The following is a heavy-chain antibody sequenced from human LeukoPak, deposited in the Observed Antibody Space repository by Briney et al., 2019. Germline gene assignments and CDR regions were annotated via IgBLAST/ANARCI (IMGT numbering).Heavy chain of an antibody. D-gene: IGHD2-15*01. Sequence: GGSLRLSCAASGFTFSSYNMNWVRQAPGKGLEWVSSITSSSSYIYYADSVKGRFTISRDNAKNSLYLQMNSLRAEDTAVYYCARAYCSGGSCYLYYFDYWGQGTLVTVSS. J-gene: IGHJ4*02. V-gene: IGHV3-21*01. CDR3: ARAYCSGGSCYLYYFDY. CDR1: GFTFSSYN. CDR2: ITSSSSYI.